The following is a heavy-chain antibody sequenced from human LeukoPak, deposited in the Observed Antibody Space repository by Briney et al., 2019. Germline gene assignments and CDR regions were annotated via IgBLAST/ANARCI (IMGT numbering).Heavy chain of an antibody. J-gene: IGHJ3*01. CDR3: ARDKYGGNSNAFDL. D-gene: IGHD4-23*01. V-gene: IGHV3-74*01. CDR1: GFTFSNYW. Sequence: QPGGSLRLSCAASGFTFSNYWMHWVRQAPGKGLVWVSRINSDGSSTYSADSVKGRFTTSRDNAKNTLYLEMNSLRAEDTAMYYCARDKYGGNSNAFDLWGQGTMVTVSS. CDR2: INSDGSST.